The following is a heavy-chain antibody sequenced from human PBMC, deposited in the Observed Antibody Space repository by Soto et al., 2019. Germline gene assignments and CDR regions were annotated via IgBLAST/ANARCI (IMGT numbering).Heavy chain of an antibody. J-gene: IGHJ3*02. V-gene: IGHV4-59*12. CDR3: AREGDDILTGYYGDGDAFAI. D-gene: IGHD3-9*01. Sequence: SETLSLTCTVSGDSISSYYWSWIRQPPGKGLEWIGYIYYSGSTNYNPSLKSRVTISVDTSKNQFSLKLSSVTAADTAVYYCAREGDDILTGYYGDGDAFAIWGQGTMVTVSS. CDR1: GDSISSYY. CDR2: IYYSGST.